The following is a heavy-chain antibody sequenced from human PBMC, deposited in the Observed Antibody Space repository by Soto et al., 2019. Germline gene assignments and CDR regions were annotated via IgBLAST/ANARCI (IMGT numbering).Heavy chain of an antibody. CDR2: IWYDGSNK. D-gene: IGHD2-2*01. CDR1: GFTFSSYG. CDR3: AREGIVVVPAAPVPNYYYYGMDV. Sequence: QVQLVESGGGVVQPGRSLRLSCAASGFTFSSYGMHWVRQAPGKGLEWVAVIWYDGSNKYYADSVKGRFTISRDNSKNTLYLQMNSLRAEDTAVYYCAREGIVVVPAAPVPNYYYYGMDVWGQGTTVTVSS. J-gene: IGHJ6*02. V-gene: IGHV3-33*01.